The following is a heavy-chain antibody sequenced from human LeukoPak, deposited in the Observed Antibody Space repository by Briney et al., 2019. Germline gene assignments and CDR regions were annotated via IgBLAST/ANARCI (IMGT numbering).Heavy chain of an antibody. Sequence: ASVNVSFKASGYTFTSYDINWVRQATGQGLEWMGWMNPNSGNTGYAQKFQGRVTMTKNASITTAYMELSSLTSEDTAVYYCARALSWTTQSYYYMDVWGKGTTVTVSS. V-gene: IGHV1-8*01. J-gene: IGHJ6*03. CDR2: MNPNSGNT. CDR1: GYTFTSYD. CDR3: ARALSWTTQSYYYMDV. D-gene: IGHD3/OR15-3a*01.